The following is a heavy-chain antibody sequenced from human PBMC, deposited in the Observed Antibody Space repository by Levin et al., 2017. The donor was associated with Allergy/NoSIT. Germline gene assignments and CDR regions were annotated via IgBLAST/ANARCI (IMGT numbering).Heavy chain of an antibody. D-gene: IGHD6-19*01. CDR2: MYYSGDT. Sequence: PSETLSLTCTVSGGSISSSSHYWGWIRQPPGKGLEWIGSMYYSGDTYYNPSLKSRVSISVDTSKNQFSLKLTSVTAADTAVYYCARDGDGAVADFWGQGILVTVSS. CDR3: ARDGDGAVADF. J-gene: IGHJ4*02. V-gene: IGHV4-39*07. CDR1: GGSISSSSHY.